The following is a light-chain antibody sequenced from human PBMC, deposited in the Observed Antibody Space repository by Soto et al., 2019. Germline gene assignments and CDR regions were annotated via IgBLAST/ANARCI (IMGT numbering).Light chain of an antibody. CDR2: GES. CDR3: QQYNNWPPIT. Sequence: EIVMTQSPGTLSVSPGERATLSCRASQSVSGNLAWYQQKPGQAPSLLIYGESTRATGIPARFSGSGSGTEFTLTISSLQSEDFAVDCCQQYNNWPPITVGQGTRLEI. V-gene: IGKV3-15*01. CDR1: QSVSGN. J-gene: IGKJ5*01.